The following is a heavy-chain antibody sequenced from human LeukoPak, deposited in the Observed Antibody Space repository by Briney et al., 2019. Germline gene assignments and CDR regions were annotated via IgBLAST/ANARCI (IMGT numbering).Heavy chain of an antibody. J-gene: IGHJ4*02. CDR1: GGSISSGGYY. D-gene: IGHD2-15*01. CDR3: AREDPRGSPDY. V-gene: IGHV4-31*01. Sequence: SETLSLTCTVSGGSISSGGYYWSWIRQHPGKGLEWIGYIYYSGSTYYNPSLKSQVTISVDTSKNQFSLKPSSVTAADTAVYYCAREDPRGSPDYWGQGTLVTVS. CDR2: IYYSGST.